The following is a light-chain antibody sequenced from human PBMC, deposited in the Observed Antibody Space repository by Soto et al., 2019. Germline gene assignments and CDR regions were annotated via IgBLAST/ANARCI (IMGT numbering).Light chain of an antibody. V-gene: IGKV3-15*01. CDR3: QQYSDWPPYT. Sequence: ETVMTQSPATLSVSPGERATLFCRASQSVGSNLAWYQQKPGQAPRLLIYGASTRATGIPARFSGSGSGTEFTLTISSLQSEDFAVYFCQQYSDWPPYTFGQGTKLEIK. CDR1: QSVGSN. J-gene: IGKJ2*01. CDR2: GAS.